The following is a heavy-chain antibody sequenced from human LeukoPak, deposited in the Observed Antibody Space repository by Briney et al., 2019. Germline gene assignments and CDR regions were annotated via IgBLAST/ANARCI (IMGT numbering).Heavy chain of an antibody. D-gene: IGHD3-10*02. CDR3: ARLIVRGVEYYFDY. J-gene: IGHJ4*02. CDR2: ISSSSSYI. CDR1: GFTFSSYS. V-gene: IGHV3-21*01. Sequence: GGSLRLSCAPSGFTFSSYSMHWVRQAPGKGLEWVSSISSSSSYIYYADSVKGRFTISRDNAKNSLYLQMNSLRAEDTAVYYCARLIVRGVEYYFDYWGQGTLVTVSS.